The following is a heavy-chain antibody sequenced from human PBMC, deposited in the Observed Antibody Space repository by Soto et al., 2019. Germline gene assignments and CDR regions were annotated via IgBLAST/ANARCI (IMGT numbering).Heavy chain of an antibody. D-gene: IGHD1-26*01. J-gene: IGHJ4*02. CDR1: GFTFFAHP. V-gene: IGHV3-30-3*01. Sequence: GGSLRLSCAASGFTFFAHPMHWVRQAPGKGLEWVAVISYDGSNKYFADSVKGRFTISRDNSKNTLYLQMNSLRAEDTAVYYCAREVGAGPNFDYWGQGTLVTVSS. CDR3: AREVGAGPNFDY. CDR2: ISYDGSNK.